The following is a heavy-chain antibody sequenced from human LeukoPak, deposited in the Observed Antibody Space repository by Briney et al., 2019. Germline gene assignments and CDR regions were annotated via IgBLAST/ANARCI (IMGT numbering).Heavy chain of an antibody. CDR1: GGSISSHY. CDR3: ARVGDYSYWYFDL. Sequence: TSETLSHTCTVSGGSISSHYWRWIRQPPGKGLEWIGYIYYSGSTNYNPSLKSRVTISVDTSKNQFSLKLSSVTAADTAVYYCARVGDYSYWYFDLWGRGTLVTVSS. CDR2: IYYSGST. J-gene: IGHJ2*01. V-gene: IGHV4-59*11. D-gene: IGHD4-17*01.